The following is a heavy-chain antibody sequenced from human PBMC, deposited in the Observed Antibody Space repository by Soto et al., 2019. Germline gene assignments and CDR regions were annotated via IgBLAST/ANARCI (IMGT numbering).Heavy chain of an antibody. CDR3: AREPRYCRGGSCSITGDAYDI. J-gene: IGHJ3*02. D-gene: IGHD2-15*01. CDR1: VFIVSDTY. CDR2: ISNRGYT. V-gene: IGHV3-66*01. Sequence: EVQLVESGGGLVQPGGSLRFSCTASVFIVSDTYVNWVRQAPGKGLEWVSVISNRGYTHYADSVRGRFSLSRDISDNTLHLQMNNLRVEDTAVYYCAREPRYCRGGSCSITGDAYDIWGQGTMVTVSS.